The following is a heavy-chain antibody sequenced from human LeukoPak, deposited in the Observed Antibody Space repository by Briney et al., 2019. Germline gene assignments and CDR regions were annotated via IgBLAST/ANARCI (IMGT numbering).Heavy chain of an antibody. V-gene: IGHV1-8*01. D-gene: IGHD5-12*01. Sequence: ASVKVSCKASGYTFTSYDVNWVRQATGQGLEWMGWMNPNSGNTGYAQKFQGRVTMTRNTSISTAYMELSSLRSEDTAVYYCARAQYSGSYPEIWGQGTLVTVSS. J-gene: IGHJ4*02. CDR2: MNPNSGNT. CDR1: GYTFTSYD. CDR3: ARAQYSGSYPEI.